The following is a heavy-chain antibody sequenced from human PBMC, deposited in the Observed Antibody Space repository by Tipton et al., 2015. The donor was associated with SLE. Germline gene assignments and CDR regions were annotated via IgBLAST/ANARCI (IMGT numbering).Heavy chain of an antibody. CDR2: IYYSGST. D-gene: IGHD5-24*01. CDR1: GGSISSYY. Sequence: TLSLTCTVSGGSISSYYWSWIRQPSGKVLEWIGYIYYSGSTNYNPSLKSRVTISVDTSKNQFSLKLSSVTAADTAVYYCARDSGRWLQSNYWGQGTLVTVYS. CDR3: ARDSGRWLQSNY. J-gene: IGHJ4*02. V-gene: IGHV4-59*01.